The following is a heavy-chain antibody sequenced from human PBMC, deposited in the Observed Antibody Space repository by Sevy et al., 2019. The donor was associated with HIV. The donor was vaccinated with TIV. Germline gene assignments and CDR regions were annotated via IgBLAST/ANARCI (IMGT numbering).Heavy chain of an antibody. CDR1: GFAFYDYS. V-gene: IGHV3-49*03. CDR3: TRGLATADTPEYYFDY. Sequence: GGSLRLSCAASGFAFYDYSMSWIRQAPGKGLEWVAFITRNSYEPYDGTADYAPSLKGRFIISRDDSKSVAYLQMNSLETADTAVYYCTRGLATADTPEYYFDYWGQGTLVTVSS. D-gene: IGHD5-12*01. J-gene: IGHJ4*02. CDR2: ITRNSYEPYDGTA.